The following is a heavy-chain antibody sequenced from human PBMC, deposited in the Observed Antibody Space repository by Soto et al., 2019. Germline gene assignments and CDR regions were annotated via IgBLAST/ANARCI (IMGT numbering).Heavy chain of an antibody. Sequence: GVSLRLSCAPSGLTFSSYSINWVRQASGKGLASVSYMSCSGSTIHYADSVKGRVTISRDNAKNPQYLQMKSLGDEDTMVYNCARERGLAAAGPYFYAGMDVWGQGTQVTVSS. V-gene: IGHV3-48*02. J-gene: IGHJ6*02. D-gene: IGHD6-13*01. CDR2: MSCSGSTI. CDR3: ARERGLAAAGPYFYAGMDV. CDR1: GLTFSSYS.